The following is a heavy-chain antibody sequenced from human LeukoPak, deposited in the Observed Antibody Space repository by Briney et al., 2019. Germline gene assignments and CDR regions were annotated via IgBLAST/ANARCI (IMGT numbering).Heavy chain of an antibody. D-gene: IGHD3-10*01. Sequence: SETLSLTCTVSGGSISSSHYYWGWIRQTPGKGLVWIGTIYYSGTTYYNPSLESRATISVDTSKNQFSLKLSSVTAADTAVYYCARSGAGRWFGELLHYFDYWGQGTLVTVSS. CDR2: IYYSGTT. CDR3: ARSGAGRWFGELLHYFDY. V-gene: IGHV4-39*01. J-gene: IGHJ4*02. CDR1: GGSISSSHYY.